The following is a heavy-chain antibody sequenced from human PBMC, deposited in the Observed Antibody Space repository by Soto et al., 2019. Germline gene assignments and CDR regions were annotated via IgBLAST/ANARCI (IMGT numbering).Heavy chain of an antibody. CDR1: RGTLLINS. J-gene: IGHJ5*01. CDR3: SRIDSVDRRNYYPSWFDS. D-gene: IGHD3-10*01. Sequence: QVQLVQSGAEVRKPGSSVKVSCKPSRGTLLINSFSWVRPAPGKGLELMGGFIPVVRTPYYAQKFQGRVTITADDSTNTAYMELSSLRPDDTAFYFCSRIDSVDRRNYYPSWFDSWGQGNVVTVSS. V-gene: IGHV1-69*01. CDR2: FIPVVRTP.